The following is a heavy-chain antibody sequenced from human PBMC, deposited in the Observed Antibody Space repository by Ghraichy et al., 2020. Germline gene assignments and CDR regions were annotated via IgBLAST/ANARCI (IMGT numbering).Heavy chain of an antibody. CDR3: ARLDFWSGMYYFDY. CDR1: GGSISSSSYY. V-gene: IGHV4-39*07. J-gene: IGHJ4*02. CDR2: IYYSGST. Sequence: GGSISSSSYYWGWVRQSPGKGLEWIGTIYYSGSTHYNPSLKSRVTVSVDTSKNQFSLKLSSLTAADTAVYFCARLDFWSGMYYFDYWGQGTQVTVSS. D-gene: IGHD3-3*01.